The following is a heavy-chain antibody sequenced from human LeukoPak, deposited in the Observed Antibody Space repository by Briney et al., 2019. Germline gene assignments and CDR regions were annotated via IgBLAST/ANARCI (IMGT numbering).Heavy chain of an antibody. CDR1: GFTFSSYA. Sequence: GGSLRLPCAASGFTFSSYAMSWVRQAPGKGLEWVSVISSGSITYYADSVKGRFTISRDNSKNTLYLQMNSLRAEDTAVYYCARDRGSGGLASYYMDVWGKGTTVTVSS. CDR2: ISSGSIT. J-gene: IGHJ6*03. V-gene: IGHV3-23*01. CDR3: ARDRGSGGLASYYMDV. D-gene: IGHD3/OR15-3a*01.